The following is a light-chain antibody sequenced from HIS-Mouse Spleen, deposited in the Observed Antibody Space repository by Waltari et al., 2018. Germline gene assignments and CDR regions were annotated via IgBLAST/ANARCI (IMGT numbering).Light chain of an antibody. CDR2: DAS. J-gene: IGKJ4*01. Sequence: EIVLTQSPATLSLSPGERAPLSCRASQSASSYLAWYQQKPGQAPRLLIYDASNRATGIPARFSGSGSGTDLTLTISSLEPEDFAVYYCQQRSNWPPLTFGGGTKVEIK. CDR3: QQRSNWPPLT. V-gene: IGKV3-11*01. CDR1: QSASSY.